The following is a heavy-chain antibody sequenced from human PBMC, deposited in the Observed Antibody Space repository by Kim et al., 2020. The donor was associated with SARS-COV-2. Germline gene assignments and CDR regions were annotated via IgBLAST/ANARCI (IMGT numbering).Heavy chain of an antibody. CDR2: IYYSGST. CDR3: ARHWRVAALSGFDY. CDR1: GGSISSSSYY. J-gene: IGHJ4*02. D-gene: IGHD6-25*01. V-gene: IGHV4-39*01. Sequence: SETLSLTCTVSGGSISSSSYYWGWIRQPPGKGLEWIGSIYYSGSTYYNPSLKSRVTISVDTSKNQFSLKLSSVTAADTAVYYCARHWRVAALSGFDYWGQGTLVTVSS.